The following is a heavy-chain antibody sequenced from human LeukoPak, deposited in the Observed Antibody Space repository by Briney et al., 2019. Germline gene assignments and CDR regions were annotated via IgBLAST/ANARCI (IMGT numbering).Heavy chain of an antibody. CDR2: IYTSGST. CDR1: GGSISSGSYY. CDR3: AREYYYDSSGSPGVDY. D-gene: IGHD3-22*01. Sequence: SETPSLTCTVSGGSISSGSYYWSWIRQPAGKGLEWIGRIYTSGSTNYNHSLKSRVTISVDTSKNQFSLKLSSVTAADTAVYYCAREYYYDSSGSPGVDYWGQGTLVTVSS. V-gene: IGHV4-61*02. J-gene: IGHJ4*02.